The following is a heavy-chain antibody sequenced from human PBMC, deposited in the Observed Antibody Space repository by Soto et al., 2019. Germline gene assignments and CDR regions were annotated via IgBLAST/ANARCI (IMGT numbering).Heavy chain of an antibody. CDR2: ISYDGSNK. CDR1: GFTFSSYG. Sequence: PGGSLRLSCAASGFTFSSYGMHWVRQAPGKRLEWVAVISYDGSNKYYADSVKGRFTISRDNSKNTLYLQMNSLRAEDTAVYYCAKSVGDTAMVTFPLDYWGQGTLVTVSS. V-gene: IGHV3-30*18. J-gene: IGHJ4*02. CDR3: AKSVGDTAMVTFPLDY. D-gene: IGHD5-18*01.